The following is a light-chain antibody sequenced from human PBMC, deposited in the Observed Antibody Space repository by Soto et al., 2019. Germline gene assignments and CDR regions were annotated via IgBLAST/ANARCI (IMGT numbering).Light chain of an antibody. CDR1: QSISCW. CDR2: DAS. V-gene: IGKV1-5*01. Sequence: DIQMTQSPSTLSASVGDRVTITCRASQSISCWLAWYQQKPGKAPKLLIYDASSLESGVPSRFSGSGSGTEFTLTISSLQPDDFATYYCQQYNSIPYTFGQGTKLEIK. J-gene: IGKJ2*01. CDR3: QQYNSIPYT.